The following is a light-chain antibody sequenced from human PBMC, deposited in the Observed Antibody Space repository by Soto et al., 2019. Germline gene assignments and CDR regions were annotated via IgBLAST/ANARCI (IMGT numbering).Light chain of an antibody. V-gene: IGKV3-15*01. J-gene: IGKJ1*01. Sequence: EIVMTQSPATLSVSPGERATLSCRGSQSVSSNLAWYQQKPGQAPRLLIYGASTRATGVPARVSGSASGTEFTLTISSLQSEDFAVYTCQQYNTWPPTFGQGTKVEIK. CDR3: QQYNTWPPT. CDR2: GAS. CDR1: QSVSSN.